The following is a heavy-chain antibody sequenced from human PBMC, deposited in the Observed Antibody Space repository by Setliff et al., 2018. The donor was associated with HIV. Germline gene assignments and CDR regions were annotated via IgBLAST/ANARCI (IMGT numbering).Heavy chain of an antibody. CDR2: IYYSGST. CDR3: AREPDKIAAADS. CDR1: GDSIGFSGYF. J-gene: IGHJ4*02. D-gene: IGHD6-13*01. V-gene: IGHV4-31*03. Sequence: SETLSLTCTVSGDSIGFSGYFWRWIRQHPGQGLEWIGYIYYSGSTFYNTSLKSRAAISIDTSKNPFFLKLKSVTVTDTAVYYCAREPDKIAAADSLGQVTLVTVSS.